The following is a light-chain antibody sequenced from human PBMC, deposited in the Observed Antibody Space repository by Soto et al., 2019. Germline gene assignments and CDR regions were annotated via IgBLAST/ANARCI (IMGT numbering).Light chain of an antibody. CDR1: QSVSIY. J-gene: IGKJ3*01. CDR2: AAS. Sequence: DIQMTQSPSSLSASVGDRVTITCRASQSVSIYLNWYQQKPGKAPKLLIYAASNLQSGVPSRFSGNGSATDFTLTISSLQPEDFATYYCQQSFSTVFTFGPGTKVEIK. CDR3: QQSFSTVFT. V-gene: IGKV1-39*01.